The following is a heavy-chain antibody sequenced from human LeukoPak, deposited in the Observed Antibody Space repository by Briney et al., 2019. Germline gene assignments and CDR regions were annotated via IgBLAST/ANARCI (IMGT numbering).Heavy chain of an antibody. CDR3: AKARLVRGVIMTPFYFDY. CDR2: VTGSGDST. J-gene: IGHJ4*02. V-gene: IGHV3-23*01. D-gene: IGHD3-10*01. Sequence: PGGSLRLSCTASGFIFSSYAMSWVRQAPGKGLEWVSAVTGSGDSTYYAASEKGRFTVSRDNSKNTLYLRMNSLRAEDTAVYYCAKARLVRGVIMTPFYFDYWGQGTLVTLSS. CDR1: GFIFSSYA.